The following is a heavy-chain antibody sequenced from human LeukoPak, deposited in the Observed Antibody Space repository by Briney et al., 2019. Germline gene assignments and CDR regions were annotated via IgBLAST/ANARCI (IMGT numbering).Heavy chain of an antibody. D-gene: IGHD1-14*01. Sequence: SETLSVTCTVSGGSISGNYWRWIRQTLRKRLEWVGYIFYVGSTIYNPSLKSRVTISVDTSKSQFSLQLSSVTAADTAVYYCARIITGTVALDYWGQGTLVTVSS. J-gene: IGHJ4*02. CDR1: GGSISGNY. CDR2: IFYVGST. V-gene: IGHV4-59*08. CDR3: ARIITGTVALDY.